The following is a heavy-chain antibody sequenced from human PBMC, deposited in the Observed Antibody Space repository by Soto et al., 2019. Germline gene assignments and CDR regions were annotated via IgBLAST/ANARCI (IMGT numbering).Heavy chain of an antibody. CDR2: ISGSGGTT. CDR1: GFTFSSYA. D-gene: IGHD6-25*01. CDR3: AKFFVETGGSSGWPWTFHY. J-gene: IGHJ4*02. Sequence: EVQLLESGGGLVQPGRSLRLSCAASGFTFSSYAMSWVRQAPGKGLEWVSAISGSGGTTYYAASVKGRFTISRDNSNNTQFLLKNSLRAEDTAVYYCAKFFVETGGSSGWPWTFHYWGQGTLVTVSS. V-gene: IGHV3-23*01.